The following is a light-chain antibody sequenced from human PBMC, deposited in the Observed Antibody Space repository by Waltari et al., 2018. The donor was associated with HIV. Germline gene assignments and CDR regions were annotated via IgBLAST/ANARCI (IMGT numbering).Light chain of an antibody. Sequence: DIVMTQSPDSLRVSLGERASINCRSSRSVLYTSTNKNYLAWYQQKVGQPPKVVIYWASTRESGVPDRFSGSGSGTNFPLTINNQQARDVALYFCQQYYSTPLTFGGGTKVEIK. V-gene: IGKV4-1*01. CDR2: WAS. J-gene: IGKJ4*01. CDR3: QQYYSTPLT. CDR1: RSVLYTSTNKNY.